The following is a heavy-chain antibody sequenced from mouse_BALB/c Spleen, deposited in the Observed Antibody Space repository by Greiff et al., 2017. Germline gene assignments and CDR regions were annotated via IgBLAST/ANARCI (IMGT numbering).Heavy chain of an antibody. D-gene: IGHD2-4*01. Sequence: EVQGVESGGGLVKPGGSLKLSCAASGFTFSSYAMSWVRQSPEKRLEWVAEISSGGSYTYYPDTVTGRFTISRDNAKNTLYLEMSSLRSEDTAMYYCARDMITTKGFDYWGQGTTLTVSS. V-gene: IGHV5-9-4*01. CDR1: GFTFSSYA. CDR3: ARDMITTKGFDY. J-gene: IGHJ2*01. CDR2: ISSGGSYT.